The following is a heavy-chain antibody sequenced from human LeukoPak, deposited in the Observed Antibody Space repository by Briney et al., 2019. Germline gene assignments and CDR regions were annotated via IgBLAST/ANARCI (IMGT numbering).Heavy chain of an antibody. CDR3: ARLSTHAQSWFDP. D-gene: IGHD3-3*02. V-gene: IGHV4-39*01. Sequence: SETLSLTCTVSGVSISSSSYYWGWIRQPPGKGLEWIGSIYYSGSTYYNPSLKSRVTISVDTSKNQFSLKLSSVTAADTAVYYCARLSTHAQSWFDPWGQGTLVTVSS. CDR2: IYYSGST. CDR1: GVSISSSSYY. J-gene: IGHJ5*02.